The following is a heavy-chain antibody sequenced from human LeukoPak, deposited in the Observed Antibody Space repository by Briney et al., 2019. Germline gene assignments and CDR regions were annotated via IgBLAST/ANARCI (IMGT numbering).Heavy chain of an antibody. CDR3: ARGLPISV. V-gene: IGHV3-13*01. CDR2: IGTAGDT. CDR1: GFTFSDYD. Sequence: AGGSLRLSCAASGFTFSDYDMHWVRQATGKGLEWVSAIGTAGDTYYTGSVKGRFTISRDNAKNSLYLQMNSLRDEDTAVYYCARGLPISVWGQGTLVTVSS. D-gene: IGHD3-9*01. J-gene: IGHJ4*02.